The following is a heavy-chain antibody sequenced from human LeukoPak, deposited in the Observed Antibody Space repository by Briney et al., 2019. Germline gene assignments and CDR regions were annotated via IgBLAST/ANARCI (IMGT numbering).Heavy chain of an antibody. CDR3: ARVRSGYEYYYGMDV. CDR2: MNPNSGHT. CDR1: GYTFTSYD. V-gene: IGHV1-8*01. J-gene: IGHJ6*02. D-gene: IGHD5-12*01. Sequence: ASVKVSCKASGYTFTSYDINWVRQATGQGLEWMGWMNPNSGHTGYAQKFQGSVTMTRNTSISTAYMELSSLRSEDTAVYYCARVRSGYEYYYGMDVWGQGTTVIVSS.